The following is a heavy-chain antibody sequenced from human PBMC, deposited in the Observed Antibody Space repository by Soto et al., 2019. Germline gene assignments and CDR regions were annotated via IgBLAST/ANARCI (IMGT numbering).Heavy chain of an antibody. CDR2: ISYSGAT. CDR1: GGSISSTTYY. V-gene: IGHV4-39*01. CDR3: ATDLYYYETTGFYFFLPLDY. J-gene: IGHJ4*02. D-gene: IGHD3-22*01. Sequence: LSLTCTVSGGSISSTTYYWGWIRQPPGKGLEWIGTISYSGATYYNPSLKSRVTISVDTSNNQLFLKLTSVTAADTAVYYCATDLYYYETTGFYFFLPLDYWGQGALFTVSS.